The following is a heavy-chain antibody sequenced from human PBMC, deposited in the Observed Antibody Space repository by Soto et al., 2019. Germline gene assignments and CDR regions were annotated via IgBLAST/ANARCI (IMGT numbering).Heavy chain of an antibody. CDR1: GGSISSGGYS. Sequence: PSETLSLTCAVSGGSISSGGYSRSWIRQPPGKGLEWIGYIYHSGSTYYNPSLKSRVTISVDRSKNQFSLKLSSVTAADTAVYYCASVPNIHSSGYYYVGWFDPWGQGTLVTVSS. CDR2: IYHSGST. V-gene: IGHV4-30-2*01. CDR3: ASVPNIHSSGYYYVGWFDP. D-gene: IGHD3-22*01. J-gene: IGHJ5*02.